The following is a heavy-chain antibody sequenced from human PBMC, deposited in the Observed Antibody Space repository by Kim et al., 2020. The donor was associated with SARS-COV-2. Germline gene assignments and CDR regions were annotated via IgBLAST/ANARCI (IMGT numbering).Heavy chain of an antibody. CDR3: ASAYYYDSSGYYPFDY. Sequence: ASVKVSCKASGYTFTSYAMHWVRQAPGQRLEWMGWINAGNGNTKYSQKFQGRVTITRDTSASTAYMELSSLRSEDTAVYYCASAYYYDSSGYYPFDYWGQGTLVTVSS. D-gene: IGHD3-22*01. J-gene: IGHJ4*02. CDR1: GYTFTSYA. CDR2: INAGNGNT. V-gene: IGHV1-3*01.